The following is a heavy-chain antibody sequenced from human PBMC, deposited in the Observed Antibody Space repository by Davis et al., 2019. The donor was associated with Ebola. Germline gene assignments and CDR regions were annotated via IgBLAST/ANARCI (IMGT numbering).Heavy chain of an antibody. CDR1: GGSISSGGYY. CDR2: IYYSGST. D-gene: IGHD2-2*01. CDR3: AKYGLYCSSSTCSNWFDP. Sequence: MPSETLSLTCTVSGGSISSGGYYWSWIRQHPGKGLEWIGYIYYSGSTNYNPSLKSRVTMSVDTSKNQVSLKLSSVTAADTAVYYCAKYGLYCSSSTCSNWFDPWGQGTLVTVSS. J-gene: IGHJ5*02. V-gene: IGHV4-61*08.